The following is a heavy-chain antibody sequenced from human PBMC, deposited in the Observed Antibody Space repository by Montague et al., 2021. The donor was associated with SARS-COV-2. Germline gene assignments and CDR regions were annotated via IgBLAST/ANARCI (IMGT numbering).Heavy chain of an antibody. Sequence: PALVTPTQTLTLTCTFSGFSLSTSGMCVSWIRQPPGKALEWLALIDWDDDKYYSTSLKTRLTISKDTSKNQVVLTMTNMDPVDTATYYCARTYYDILTGYYTYDYWGQGTLVTVPS. V-gene: IGHV2-70*01. CDR2: IDWDDDK. J-gene: IGHJ4*02. CDR3: ARTYYDILTGYYTYDY. CDR1: GFSLSTSGMC. D-gene: IGHD3-9*01.